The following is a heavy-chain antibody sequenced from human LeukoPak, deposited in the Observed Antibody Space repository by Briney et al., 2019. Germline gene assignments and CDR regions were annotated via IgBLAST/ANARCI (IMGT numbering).Heavy chain of an antibody. CDR2: INWNGGST. D-gene: IGHD2-2*02. J-gene: IGHJ6*03. Sequence: GGSLRLSCAASGFTFDDYGMSWVRQAPGKGLEWVSGINWNGGSTGYADSVKGRFTISRDNAKNSLYLQMSSLRAEDTALYYCARAIPIRHPRDYYTTWTSGAKGPRSPSP. V-gene: IGHV3-20*04. CDR1: GFTFDDYG. CDR3: ARAIPIRHPRDYYTTWTS.